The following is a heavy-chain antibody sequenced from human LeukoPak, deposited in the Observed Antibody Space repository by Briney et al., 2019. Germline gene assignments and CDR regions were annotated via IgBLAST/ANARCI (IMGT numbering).Heavy chain of an antibody. CDR2: IYYTGGT. CDR1: GGSIGSDY. CDR3: AKYGNSGWVIDN. V-gene: IGHV4-59*08. Sequence: PSETLSLTCTVSGGSIGSDYWTWIRQPPGKGLEYIGYIYYTGGTNYNPSLKSRVTISVDTSKNQFSLRLSSVTAADTAVYFCAKYGNSGWVIDNWGQGTLVTVSS. D-gene: IGHD6-19*01. J-gene: IGHJ4*02.